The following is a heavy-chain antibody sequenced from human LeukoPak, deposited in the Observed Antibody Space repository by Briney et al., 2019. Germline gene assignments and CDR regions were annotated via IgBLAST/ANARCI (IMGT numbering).Heavy chain of an antibody. CDR2: INPNSGGT. CDR1: GYIFIGYY. D-gene: IGHD3-10*01. V-gene: IGHV1-2*02. J-gene: IGHJ4*02. CDR3: ARAGRDYHGSGSYFDY. Sequence: ASVKVSCKASGYIFIGYYMHWVRQAPGQGLEWMGWINPNSGGTNYAQKFQGRVTMTRDTSISTAYMELSRLRSDDTAVYYCARAGRDYHGSGSYFDYWGQGTLVTVSS.